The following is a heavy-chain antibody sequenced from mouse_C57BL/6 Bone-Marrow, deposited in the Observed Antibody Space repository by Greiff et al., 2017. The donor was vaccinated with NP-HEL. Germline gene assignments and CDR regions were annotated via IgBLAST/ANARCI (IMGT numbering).Heavy chain of an antibody. Sequence: VQLQQSGAELARPEASVKLSCKASGYTFTSYGISWVKQRTGQGLEWIGEIYPRSGNTYYNEKFKGKATLTADKSSSTAYMELRSLTSEDSAVYFCAREGYYYGSSSSWFAYWGQGTLVTVSA. D-gene: IGHD1-1*01. CDR3: AREGYYYGSSSSWFAY. CDR1: GYTFTSYG. J-gene: IGHJ3*01. CDR2: IYPRSGNT. V-gene: IGHV1-81*01.